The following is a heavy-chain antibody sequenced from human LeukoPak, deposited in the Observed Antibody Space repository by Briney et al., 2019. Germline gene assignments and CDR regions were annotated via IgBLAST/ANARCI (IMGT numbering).Heavy chain of an antibody. CDR3: AKDLIGEMATISGVFDY. CDR1: GFTFSSYG. J-gene: IGHJ4*02. V-gene: IGHV3-30*02. D-gene: IGHD5-24*01. Sequence: PGGSLRLSCAASGFTFSSYGMHWVRQAPGKGLEWVAFIRYDGSNKYYAVSVKGRFTISRDNSKNTLYLQMNSLRAEDTAVYYCAKDLIGEMATISGVFDYWGQGTLVTVSS. CDR2: IRYDGSNK.